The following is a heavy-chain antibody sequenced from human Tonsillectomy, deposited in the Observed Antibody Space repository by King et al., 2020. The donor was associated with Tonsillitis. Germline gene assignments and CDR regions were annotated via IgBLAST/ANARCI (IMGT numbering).Heavy chain of an antibody. CDR1: GFTFDDYA. CDR3: AKDIMVGAVAGTGIDYYYYYGMDV. J-gene: IGHJ6*02. Sequence: VQLVQSGGVVVQPGGSLRLSCAASGFTFDDYAMHWVRQAPGKGLEWVSLISWDGGSTYYADSVKGRFTISRDNSKNSLYLQMNSLRAEDTALYYCAKDIMVGAVAGTGIDYYYYYGMDVWGQGTTVTVSS. CDR2: ISWDGGST. V-gene: IGHV3-43D*03. D-gene: IGHD6-19*01.